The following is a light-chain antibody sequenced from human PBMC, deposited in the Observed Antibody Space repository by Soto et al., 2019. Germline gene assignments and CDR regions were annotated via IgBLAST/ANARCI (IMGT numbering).Light chain of an antibody. CDR1: SSGIGRYKF. J-gene: IGLJ2*01. CDR2: EGT. CDR3: SSSTNTNTLVI. V-gene: IGLV2-14*01. Sequence: QSVLTQPASVSGSPGQSVTISCTGTSSGIGRYKFVSWFQQHPGKAPKLLIFEGTNRPSGVSNRCSGSKSGNTASLTISCLQAEDEAIYFCSSSTNTNTLVIFGGVTKLTVL.